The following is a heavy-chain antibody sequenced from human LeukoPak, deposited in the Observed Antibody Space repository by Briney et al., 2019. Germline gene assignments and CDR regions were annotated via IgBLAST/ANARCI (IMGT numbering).Heavy chain of an antibody. J-gene: IGHJ4*02. CDR1: GFTFNNYA. CDR3: ARASGPFDY. V-gene: IGHV3-30*04. D-gene: IGHD3-10*01. Sequence: GGSLRLSCAASGFTFNNYAMHWVRQAPGKGLEWVAVVTYDGNNQYYADSVKGRFTISRDNSKNTLYLQTNSLRAEDTAVYSCARASGPFDYWGQGALVTVSS. CDR2: VTYDGNNQ.